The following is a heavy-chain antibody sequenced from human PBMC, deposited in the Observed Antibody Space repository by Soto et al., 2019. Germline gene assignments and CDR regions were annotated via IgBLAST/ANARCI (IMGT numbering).Heavy chain of an antibody. CDR1: GGTFSSYA. Sequence: SVKVSCKASGGTFSSYAISWVRQAPGQGLEWMGGIIPIFGTANYAQKFQGRVTITADESTSTAYMELSSLRSEDTAVYYCARPKYYYDSSGYLGAHGMDVWGQGTTVTVS. D-gene: IGHD3-22*01. V-gene: IGHV1-69*13. J-gene: IGHJ6*02. CDR2: IIPIFGTA. CDR3: ARPKYYYDSSGYLGAHGMDV.